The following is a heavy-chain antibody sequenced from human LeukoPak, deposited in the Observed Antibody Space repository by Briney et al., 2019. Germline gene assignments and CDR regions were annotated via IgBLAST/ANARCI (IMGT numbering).Heavy chain of an antibody. CDR2: INAANGNT. CDR1: GYIFTNHA. V-gene: IGHV1-3*01. J-gene: IGHJ5*02. Sequence: PGGSLRLSCAASGYIFTNHAMHWVRQAPGQRLEWMGWINAANGNTKYSQKFQDRVTISRDTSASTVYMELSNLRSEDTTVYYCARDHGVIEPGTMLLNWLHPWGQGTLVTVSS. CDR3: ARDHGVIEPGTMLLNWLHP. D-gene: IGHD2-2*01.